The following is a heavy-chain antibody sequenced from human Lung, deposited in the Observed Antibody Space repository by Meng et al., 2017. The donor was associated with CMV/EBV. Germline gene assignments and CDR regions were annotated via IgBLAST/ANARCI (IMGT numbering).Heavy chain of an antibody. CDR2: TYYRSKWYH. D-gene: IGHD4-23*01. J-gene: IGHJ4*02. CDR3: ARGINGGCGD. CDR1: GDIVSSNSAA. V-gene: IGHV6-1*01. Sequence: QAHLHQYGPGLVKPSQPLSLTCAISGDIVSSNSAAWHWISQSPSRGLEWLGRTYYRSKWYHEYAVSVKSRITISPDTPKNQFSLQLNSMTPEDTAVYYCARGINGGCGDWGQGTLVTVSS.